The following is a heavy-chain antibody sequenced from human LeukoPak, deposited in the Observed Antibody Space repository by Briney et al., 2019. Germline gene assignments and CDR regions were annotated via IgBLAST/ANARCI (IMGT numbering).Heavy chain of an antibody. CDR1: GYTFTSNY. Sequence: ASVNVSCKASGYTFTSNYIHWVRQAPGQGLEWTGMIYPRDGSTSYAQKFQGRVTVTRDTSTSTVHMELSGLRSEDTAVYYCARDQEGFDYWGQGTLVTVSS. V-gene: IGHV1-46*01. J-gene: IGHJ4*02. CDR3: ARDQEGFDY. CDR2: IYPRDGST.